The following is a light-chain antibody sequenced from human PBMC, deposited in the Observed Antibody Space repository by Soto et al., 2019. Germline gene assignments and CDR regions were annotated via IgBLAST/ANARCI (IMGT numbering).Light chain of an antibody. CDR2: AAS. Sequence: EIQMTQSPATLSGSPGERATLSCRASQTVRINVTWYQQKHGQAPRLLIYAASNRATGIPARFSGSGSGTDFTITIRSLEPEASAVYYCQQHGRTFGQGTKVDIK. CDR1: QTVRIN. CDR3: QQHGRT. V-gene: IGKV3D-15*01. J-gene: IGKJ1*01.